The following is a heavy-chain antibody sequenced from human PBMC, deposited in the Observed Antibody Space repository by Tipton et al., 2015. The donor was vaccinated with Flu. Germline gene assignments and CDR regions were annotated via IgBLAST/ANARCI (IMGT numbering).Heavy chain of an antibody. CDR3: ARERAQQLVLDDAFDI. D-gene: IGHD6-13*01. V-gene: IGHV1-69*01. CDR2: IIPIFGTA. Sequence: QSGAEVKKPGPSVKVSCKASGGTFSSYAISWVRQAPGQGLEWMGGIIPIFGTANYAQKFQGRVTITADESTSTAYMELSSLRSEDTAVYYCARERAQQLVLDDAFDIWGQGTMVTVSS. CDR1: GGTFSSYA. J-gene: IGHJ3*02.